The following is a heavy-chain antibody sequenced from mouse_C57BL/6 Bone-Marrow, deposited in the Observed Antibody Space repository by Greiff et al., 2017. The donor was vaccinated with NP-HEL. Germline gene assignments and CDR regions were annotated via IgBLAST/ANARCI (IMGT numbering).Heavy chain of an antibody. Sequence: LVESGAELVRPGASVTLSCKASGYTFTDYEMHWVKQTPVHGLEWIGAIDPETGGTAYNQKFKGKAILTADKSSSTAYMELRSLTSEDSAVYYCTRWGICWYFDVWGTGTTVTVSS. V-gene: IGHV1-15*01. CDR2: IDPETGGT. CDR1: GYTFTDYE. J-gene: IGHJ1*03. CDR3: TRWGICWYFDV.